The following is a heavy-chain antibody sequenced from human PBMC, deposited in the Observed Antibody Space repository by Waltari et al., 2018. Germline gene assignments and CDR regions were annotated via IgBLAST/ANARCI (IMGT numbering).Heavy chain of an antibody. V-gene: IGHV3-74*01. Sequence: EMQLVESGGGLVQPGGSLRLSCAASGFTFSRYWMHWVRQAPGKGLVAVTNINTEGSITRYADSGNGRFTISRDNAKNTLFLQMNSLRAEDTAVYYCVMYSSAFLGDCWGQGTLVDVSS. CDR1: GFTFSRYW. D-gene: IGHD6-25*01. CDR2: INTEGSIT. J-gene: IGHJ4*02. CDR3: VMYSSAFLGDC.